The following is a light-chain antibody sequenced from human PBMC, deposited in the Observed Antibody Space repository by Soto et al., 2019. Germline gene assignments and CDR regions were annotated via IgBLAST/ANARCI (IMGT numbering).Light chain of an antibody. Sequence: DIVMTQSPDSLAVSLGERATINCKSSQSVLYSSNNKNYLVWYQQKPGQPPKLLIYWASTRESGVPDRFSGSGSGTDFTLTISSLQVEDVAVYYCQQYYSTPQTFGQGTKVEIK. CDR3: QQYYSTPQT. CDR2: WAS. J-gene: IGKJ1*01. CDR1: QSVLYSSNNKNY. V-gene: IGKV4-1*01.